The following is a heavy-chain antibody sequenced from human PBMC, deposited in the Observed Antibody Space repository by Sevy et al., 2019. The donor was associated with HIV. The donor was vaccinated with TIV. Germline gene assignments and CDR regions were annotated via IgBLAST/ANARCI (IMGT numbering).Heavy chain of an antibody. CDR2: IKADGSDK. J-gene: IGHJ4*02. CDR1: GFSLSAYS. V-gene: IGHV3-7*01. CDR3: AQETFGRFDS. D-gene: IGHD1-26*01. Sequence: GGSLRLSCAASGFSLSAYSMNWVRQAPGKGLEWVANIKADGSDKHYVDSAEGRFTISRDNAKNSLYLQMNSLRVEDTAMYYCAQETFGRFDSWGQGTLVTVSS.